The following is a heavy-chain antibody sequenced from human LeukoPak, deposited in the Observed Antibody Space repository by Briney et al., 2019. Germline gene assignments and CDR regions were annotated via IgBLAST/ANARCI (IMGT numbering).Heavy chain of an antibody. CDR3: ARVVTANTNWFDP. V-gene: IGHV3-53*01. CDR2: IYSGGST. CDR1: GFSFSSFW. J-gene: IGHJ5*02. D-gene: IGHD2-21*02. Sequence: GGSLRLSRTGSGFSFSSFWMHWVRQAPGKGLEWVSAIYSGGSTFYADSVKGRFTISRDNSQNTLYLQMNSLRAEDTAVYYCARVVTANTNWFDPWGQGTLVTVSS.